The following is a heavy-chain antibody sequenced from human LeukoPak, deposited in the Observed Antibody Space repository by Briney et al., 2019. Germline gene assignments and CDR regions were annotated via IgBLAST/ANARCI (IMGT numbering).Heavy chain of an antibody. CDR3: AREHPDYGDYGLKFSGTYFDY. CDR1: GGSISSGDYY. CDR2: IYYSGST. V-gene: IGHV4-30-4*08. Sequence: SQTLSLTCTVSGGSISSGDYYWSWIRQPPGKGLEWIGYIYYSGSTYYNPSLKSRVTISVDTSKNQFSLKLSSVTAADTAVYYCAREHPDYGDYGLKFSGTYFDYWGQGTLVTVSS. J-gene: IGHJ4*02. D-gene: IGHD4-17*01.